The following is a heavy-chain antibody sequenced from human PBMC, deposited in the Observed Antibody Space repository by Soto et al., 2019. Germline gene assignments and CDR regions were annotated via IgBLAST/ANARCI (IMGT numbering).Heavy chain of an antibody. Sequence: QLHLVQSGAVVKKPGASVTVSCSASGYPVTAYYMHWVRQAPGRGLEWMGGINPATGAAKYTQTFPGRVTLTRDPSKSTGFMELSGLTSEDTAVFYWARGGGVGVAGSAAFDMWGQGTLVTVSS. J-gene: IGHJ3*02. CDR3: ARGGGVGVAGSAAFDM. CDR1: GYPVTAYY. D-gene: IGHD3-3*01. CDR2: INPATGAA. V-gene: IGHV1-2*02.